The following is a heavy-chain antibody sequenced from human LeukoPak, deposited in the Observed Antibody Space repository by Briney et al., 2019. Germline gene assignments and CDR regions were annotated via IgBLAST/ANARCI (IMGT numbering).Heavy chain of an antibody. Sequence: GGSLRLSCAASGFTFSSYWMHWVRQAPGKGLVWVSRINSDGSSRTYADSVKGRFTISRDNAKSTLSLQMNSLRTEDTAVYYCAREVCIGGSCSVFDYWGQGTLVTVSS. CDR3: AREVCIGGSCSVFDY. D-gene: IGHD2-15*01. V-gene: IGHV3-74*01. J-gene: IGHJ4*02. CDR1: GFTFSSYW. CDR2: INSDGSSR.